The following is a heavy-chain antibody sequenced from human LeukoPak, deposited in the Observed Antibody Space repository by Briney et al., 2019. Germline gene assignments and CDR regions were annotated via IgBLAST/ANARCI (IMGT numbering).Heavy chain of an antibody. CDR1: GFTFSSYS. Sequence: GGSLRLSCAASGFTFSSYSMNWVRQAPGKGLEWVSYISSSSSTIYYADSVKGRFTISRDNAKNTLYLQMNSLRAEDTAVYYCAKDASRLLRFLEWSHMGGYYYMDVWGKGTTVTVSS. CDR3: AKDASRLLRFLEWSHMGGYYYMDV. J-gene: IGHJ6*03. D-gene: IGHD3-3*01. CDR2: ISSSSSTI. V-gene: IGHV3-48*04.